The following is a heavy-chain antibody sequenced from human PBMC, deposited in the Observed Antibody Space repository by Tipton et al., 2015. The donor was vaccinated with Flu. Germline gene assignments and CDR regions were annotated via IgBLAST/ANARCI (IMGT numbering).Heavy chain of an antibody. D-gene: IGHD4-11*01. CDR3: ARRDYSNYVSEPRNWFDP. Sequence: TLSLTCAVSGDSIRNDYFWGWIRQPPGKGLEWIGNICQSGSTYVNLSLMGRVTISVDSSKNQFSLKLTSMTAADTAVYYCARRDYSNYVSEPRNWFDPWGRGTLVTVSS. J-gene: IGHJ5*02. CDR2: ICQSGST. V-gene: IGHV4-38-2*01. CDR1: GDSIRNDYF.